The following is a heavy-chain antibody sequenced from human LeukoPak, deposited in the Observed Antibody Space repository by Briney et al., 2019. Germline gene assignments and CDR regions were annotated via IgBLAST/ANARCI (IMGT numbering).Heavy chain of an antibody. J-gene: IGHJ3*02. CDR2: INPNSGGT. Sequence: ASVKVSCTASGYTFTGYYMHWVRQAPGQGLEWMGWINPNSGGTNYAQKFQGRVTMTRDTSISTAYMELSRLRSDDTAVYYCASHSGSYSPDAFDIWGQGTMVTVSS. V-gene: IGHV1-2*02. CDR1: GYTFTGYY. D-gene: IGHD1-26*01. CDR3: ASHSGSYSPDAFDI.